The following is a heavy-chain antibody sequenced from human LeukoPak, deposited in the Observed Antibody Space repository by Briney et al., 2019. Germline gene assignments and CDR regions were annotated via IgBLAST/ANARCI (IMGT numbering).Heavy chain of an antibody. CDR2: IDPSDSYS. Sequence: GESLRSSCKGSGYSFTSYWTSWVRQMPGKGLEWMGRIDPSDSYSNYSPSFQGHVTISADKSISTAYLQWSSLKASDTAMYYCARDYGDYDFDYWGQGTLVTVSS. CDR3: ARDYGDYDFDY. CDR1: GYSFTSYW. D-gene: IGHD4-17*01. J-gene: IGHJ4*02. V-gene: IGHV5-10-1*01.